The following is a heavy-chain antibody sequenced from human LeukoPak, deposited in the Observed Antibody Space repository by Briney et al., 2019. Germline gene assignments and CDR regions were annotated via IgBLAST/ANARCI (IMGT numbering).Heavy chain of an antibody. CDR3: ANLDYYDYVWGSYRDAFDI. V-gene: IGHV3-23*01. D-gene: IGHD3-16*02. J-gene: IGHJ3*02. CDR1: GFTFSSYA. CDR2: ISGSGGST. Sequence: GGSLRLSCAASGFTFSSYAMSWVRQAPGKGLEWVSTISGSGGSTYYADSVKGRFTISRDNSKNTLYLQMNSLRAEDTAVYFCANLDYYDYVWGSYRDAFDIWGQGTMVTVSS.